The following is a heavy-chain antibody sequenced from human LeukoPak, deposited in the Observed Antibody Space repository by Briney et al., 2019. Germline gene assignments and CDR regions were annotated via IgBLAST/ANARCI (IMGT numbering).Heavy chain of an antibody. Sequence: SGGSLRLSCAASGFTFSNYAMHWVRQTPGKGLEWVAVISFDGSNKYYADSVKGRFSISRDNSENALYLQMDSLRAEDTAVYYCSREGDYGDYVRYWFDPWGQGTLVTVSS. V-gene: IGHV3-30*04. CDR3: SREGDYGDYVRYWFDP. D-gene: IGHD4-17*01. J-gene: IGHJ5*02. CDR2: ISFDGSNK. CDR1: GFTFSNYA.